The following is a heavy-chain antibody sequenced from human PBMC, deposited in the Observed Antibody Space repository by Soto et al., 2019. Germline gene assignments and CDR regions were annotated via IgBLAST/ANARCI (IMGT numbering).Heavy chain of an antibody. Sequence: SETLSLTCTVSGGSIISYYCSCIRHPPGKGLEWIGYIYYSGSTNYNPSLKSRVTISVDTSKNQFSLKLSSVTAADTAVYYCARSSIAARRWFDPWGQGTLVTVSS. CDR2: IYYSGST. D-gene: IGHD6-6*01. CDR3: ARSSIAARRWFDP. J-gene: IGHJ5*02. CDR1: GGSIISYY. V-gene: IGHV4-59*01.